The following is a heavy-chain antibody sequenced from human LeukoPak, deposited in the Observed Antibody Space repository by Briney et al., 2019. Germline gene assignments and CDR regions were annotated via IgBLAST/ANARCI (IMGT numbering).Heavy chain of an antibody. J-gene: IGHJ4*02. CDR1: GYTFSSYE. CDR2: ISSSGSTI. D-gene: IGHD6-19*01. Sequence: PGGSLRLSRAASGYTFSSYEMNWVRQAPGKGLEWVSYISSSGSTIYYADSVKDRFTISRDNAKNSLYLQMNSLRAEDTAVYYCARDGQWLDQAIDYWGQGTLVTVSS. V-gene: IGHV3-48*03. CDR3: ARDGQWLDQAIDY.